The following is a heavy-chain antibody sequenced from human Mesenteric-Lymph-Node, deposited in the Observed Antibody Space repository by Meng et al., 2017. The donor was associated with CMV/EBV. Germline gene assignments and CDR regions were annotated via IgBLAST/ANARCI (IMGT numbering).Heavy chain of an antibody. CDR1: GFTFSSYE. CDR2: ISSSSSYI. CDR3: ARALDLEWELSLLFDY. V-gene: IGHV3-21*01. Sequence: GESLKISCAASGFTFSSYEMNWVRQAPGKGLEWVSSISSSSSYIYYADSVKGRFTISRDNAKNSLYLQMNSLRAEDTAVYYCARALDLEWELSLLFDYWGQGTLVTVSS. D-gene: IGHD3-3*01. J-gene: IGHJ4*02.